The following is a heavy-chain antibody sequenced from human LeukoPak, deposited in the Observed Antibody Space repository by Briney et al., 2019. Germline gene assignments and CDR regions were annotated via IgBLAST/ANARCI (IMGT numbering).Heavy chain of an antibody. CDR3: AKEDTAMAPPGY. Sequence: GGSLRLSCAGSGFIFNNYAMHWVRQPPGKGLEWVSGISWNSGSIDYADSVKGRFTISRDNAKNSLYLQMNSPRAEDTAVYYCAKEDTAMAPPGYWGQGTLVTVSS. CDR2: ISWNSGSI. CDR1: GFIFNNYA. V-gene: IGHV3-9*01. J-gene: IGHJ4*02. D-gene: IGHD5-18*01.